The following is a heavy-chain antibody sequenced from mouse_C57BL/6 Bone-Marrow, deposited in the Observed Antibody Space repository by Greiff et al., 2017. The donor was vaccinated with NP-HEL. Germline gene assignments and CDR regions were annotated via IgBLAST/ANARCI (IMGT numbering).Heavy chain of an antibody. CDR1: GYTFTSYG. J-gene: IGHJ2*01. Sequence: VQLQQSGAELARPGASVKLSCKASGYTFTSYGISWVKQRTGQGLEWIGEIYPRSGNTYYNEKFKGKATLTADKSSSTAYMELRSLTSEDSAVYFCARSKLRLRLFDYWGQGTTLTVSS. V-gene: IGHV1-81*01. CDR2: IYPRSGNT. CDR3: ARSKLRLRLFDY. D-gene: IGHD2-2*01.